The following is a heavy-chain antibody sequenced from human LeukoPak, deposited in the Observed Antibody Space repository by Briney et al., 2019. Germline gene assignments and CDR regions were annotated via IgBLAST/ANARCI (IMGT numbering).Heavy chain of an antibody. J-gene: IGHJ5*02. D-gene: IGHD6-13*01. CDR2: ISAYNGNT. CDR3: ARTDPIAAAGTFWFDP. V-gene: IGHV1-18*01. Sequence: ASAKVSCKASGGTFSSYAISWVRQAPGQGLEWMGWISAYNGNTNYAQKLQGRVTMTTDTSTSTAYMELRSLRSDDTAVYYCARTDPIAAAGTFWFDPWGQGTLVTVSS. CDR1: GGTFSSYA.